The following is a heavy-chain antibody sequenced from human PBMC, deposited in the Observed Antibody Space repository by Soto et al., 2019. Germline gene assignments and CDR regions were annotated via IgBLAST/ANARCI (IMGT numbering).Heavy chain of an antibody. CDR3: AKQFWYSSGWSGGYYYYYGMDV. CDR2: ISGSGGST. D-gene: IGHD6-19*01. J-gene: IGHJ6*02. Sequence: GGSLSLSCSASGFTFSIYAMSWVRQAPGKGLEWVSAISGSGGSTYYADSVKGRFTISRDNSKNTLYLQMNSLRAEDTAVYYCAKQFWYSSGWSGGYYYYYGMDVWGQGTTVTVSS. CDR1: GFTFSIYA. V-gene: IGHV3-23*01.